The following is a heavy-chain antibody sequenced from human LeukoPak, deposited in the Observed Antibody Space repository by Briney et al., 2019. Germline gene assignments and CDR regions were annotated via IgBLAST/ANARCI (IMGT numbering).Heavy chain of an antibody. CDR2: ISSSGGTI. Sequence: GGSLRLSCAASGFTFSTYEMNWVRQAPGKGLEWVSYISSSGGTIYYADSVKGRFTISRDNSKNTLYLQMNSLRAEDTAVFYCAKVATKGNYYDSSGYSLDYWGQGTLVTVSS. D-gene: IGHD3-22*01. V-gene: IGHV3-48*03. CDR3: AKVATKGNYYDSSGYSLDY. CDR1: GFTFSTYE. J-gene: IGHJ4*02.